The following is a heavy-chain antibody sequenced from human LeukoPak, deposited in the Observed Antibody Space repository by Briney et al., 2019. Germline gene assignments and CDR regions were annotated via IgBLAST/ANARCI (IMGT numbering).Heavy chain of an antibody. CDR2: ISSNGVNT. J-gene: IGHJ6*03. Sequence: PGGSLRLSCAASGFTFSSYAMHWVRQAPGKAPEYVSAISSNGVNTYYADSVRGRFTISRDNSKNTLYLQMGSLRSEDMAVYYCARRHNYYYYMDVWGKGTTVTVS. CDR1: GFTFSSYA. V-gene: IGHV3-64*02. CDR3: ARRHNYYYYMDV.